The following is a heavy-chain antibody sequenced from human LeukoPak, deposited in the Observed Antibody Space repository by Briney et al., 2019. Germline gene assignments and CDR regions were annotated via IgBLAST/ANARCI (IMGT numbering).Heavy chain of an antibody. Sequence: PGGSLRLSCVASGFTFSSYEMNWVRQAPGKGLEWVSAISGSGGSTYYADSVKGRFTISRDNSKNTLYLQMNSLRAEDTAVYYCAKESRVEMATINYFDYWGQGTLVTVSS. CDR3: AKESRVEMATINYFDY. CDR2: ISGSGGST. CDR1: GFTFSSYE. J-gene: IGHJ4*02. D-gene: IGHD5-24*01. V-gene: IGHV3-23*01.